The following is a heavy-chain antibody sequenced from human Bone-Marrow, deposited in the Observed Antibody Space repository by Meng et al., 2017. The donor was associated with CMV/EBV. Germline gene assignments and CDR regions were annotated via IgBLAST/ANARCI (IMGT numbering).Heavy chain of an antibody. V-gene: IGHV3-30*02. J-gene: IGHJ6*02. Sequence: LSLTCAASGFAFNISAMSWVRQAPGKGLEWVAFIRYDGSNKYYADSVKGRFTISRDNSKNTLYLQMNSLRAEDTAVYYCAKDPRIGYYYYYGMDVWGQGTTVTVSS. D-gene: IGHD2-15*01. CDR3: AKDPRIGYYYYYGMDV. CDR2: IRYDGSNK. CDR1: GFAFNISA.